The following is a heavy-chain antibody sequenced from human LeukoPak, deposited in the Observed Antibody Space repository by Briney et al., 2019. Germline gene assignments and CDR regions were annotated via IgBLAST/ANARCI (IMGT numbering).Heavy chain of an antibody. Sequence: SETLSLTCTVSGGSISSSSYYWGWIRQPPGKGLEWIGSIYYSGSTYYNPSLKSRVTISVDTSKNQFSLKLSSVTAADTAVYYCARVAPMDGGSSWPTIDYWGQGTLVTVSS. J-gene: IGHJ4*02. CDR1: GGSISSSSYY. D-gene: IGHD6-13*01. CDR2: IYYSGST. CDR3: ARVAPMDGGSSWPTIDY. V-gene: IGHV4-39*01.